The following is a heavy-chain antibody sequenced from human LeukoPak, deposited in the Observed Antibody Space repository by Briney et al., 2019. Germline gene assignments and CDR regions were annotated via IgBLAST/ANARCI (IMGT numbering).Heavy chain of an antibody. J-gene: IGHJ4*02. V-gene: IGHV3-7*01. D-gene: IGHD1-14*01. Sequence: GGSLRLSCAASGFTFDPHWMTWVRQAPGKGLEWVANIKEDGSEKYYVDSVKGRFTISRDNAKNSLFLQMNSLRAEDTAVYFCARDNRNYSTRYYFDSWGQGTLVTVSS. CDR2: IKEDGSEK. CDR3: ARDNRNYSTRYYFDS. CDR1: GFTFDPHW.